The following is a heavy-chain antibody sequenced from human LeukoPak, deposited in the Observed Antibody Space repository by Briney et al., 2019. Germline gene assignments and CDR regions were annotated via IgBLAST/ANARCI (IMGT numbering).Heavy chain of an antibody. CDR3: ARDGLRLGELIGS. D-gene: IGHD3-16*01. CDR2: IKQDGSEK. J-gene: IGHJ4*02. CDR1: GFTFSTYW. Sequence: GGSLRLSCAASGFTFSTYWMNWVRQAPGQGLEWVANIKQDGSEKYYVDSVKGRFTISRDNAKNSLYLQLNSLRADDTAVYYCARDGLRLGELIGSWGQGTLVTVSS. V-gene: IGHV3-7*01.